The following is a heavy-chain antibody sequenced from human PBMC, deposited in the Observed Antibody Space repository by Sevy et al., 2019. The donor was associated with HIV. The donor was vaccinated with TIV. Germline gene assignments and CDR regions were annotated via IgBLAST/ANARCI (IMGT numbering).Heavy chain of an antibody. V-gene: IGHV3-49*03. J-gene: IGHJ3*02. CDR3: TRDRISGWYLHGAFDI. Sequence: GGSLRLSCTASGFTFGDYAMSWFRQAPGKGLEWVGFIRSKAYGGTTEYAASGKGRFTISRDDSKSIAYLQMNSLKTEDTAVYYCTRDRISGWYLHGAFDIWGQGTMVTVSS. D-gene: IGHD6-19*01. CDR1: GFTFGDYA. CDR2: IRSKAYGGTT.